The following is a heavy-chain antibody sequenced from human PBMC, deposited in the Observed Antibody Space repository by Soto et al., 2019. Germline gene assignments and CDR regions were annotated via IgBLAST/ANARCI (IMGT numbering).Heavy chain of an antibody. Sequence: SETLSLTCTVSGGSISSGDYYWSWIRQHPGKGLEWIGYILDSGSTYYNPSLKSRVTISVDTSKNQFSLKLSSVTAADTAVYYCARDVVGTGGMDVWGQGTTVTVS. CDR3: ARDVVGTGGMDV. CDR1: GGSISSGDYY. D-gene: IGHD1-1*01. CDR2: ILDSGST. J-gene: IGHJ6*02. V-gene: IGHV4-31*03.